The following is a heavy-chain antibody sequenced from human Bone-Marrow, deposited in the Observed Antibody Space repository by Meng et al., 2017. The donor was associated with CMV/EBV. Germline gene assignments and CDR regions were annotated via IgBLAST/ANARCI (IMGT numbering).Heavy chain of an antibody. J-gene: IGHJ3*02. Sequence: GESLKISCTTSGFSFGDYAINWVRQAPGKGLEWVGFIRSKTNGGTPEYAASVKGRFTISRDDSKSSAYLQRNSLKTDDTAVYNGRSSDFWSGGGLLVDIWGQGTWVTVSS. CDR2: IRSKTNGGTP. V-gene: IGHV3-49*04. CDR3: RSSDFWSGGGLLVDI. CDR1: GFSFGDYA. D-gene: IGHD3-3*01.